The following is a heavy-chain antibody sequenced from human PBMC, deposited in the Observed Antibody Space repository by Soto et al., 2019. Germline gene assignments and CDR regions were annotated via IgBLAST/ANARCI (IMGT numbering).Heavy chain of an antibody. D-gene: IGHD3-3*01. Sequence: SVKVSCKAAGGTLSGFINYPSNWVRQAPGQGLEWMGGIVPNVGTVNYAQKFQGRVTITADKSTGTAYMELSSLRSEDTALYYCARRDTSGFLRYFDNWGQGTLVTVSS. V-gene: IGHV1-69*06. CDR3: ARRDTSGFLRYFDN. CDR2: IVPNVGTV. CDR1: GGTLSGFINYP. J-gene: IGHJ4*02.